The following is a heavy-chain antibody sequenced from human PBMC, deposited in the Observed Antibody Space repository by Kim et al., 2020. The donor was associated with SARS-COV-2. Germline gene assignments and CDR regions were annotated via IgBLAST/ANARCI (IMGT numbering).Heavy chain of an antibody. J-gene: IGHJ5*02. CDR3: ARNRQGIAAAGGREDWFDP. Sequence: GGSLRLSCAASGFTFSSYSMNWVRQAPGKGLEWVSSISSSSSYIYYADSVKGRFTISRDNAKNSLYLQMNSLRAEDTAVYYCARNRQGIAAAGGREDWFDPWGQGTLVTVSS. D-gene: IGHD6-13*01. CDR2: ISSSSSYI. CDR1: GFTFSSYS. V-gene: IGHV3-21*01.